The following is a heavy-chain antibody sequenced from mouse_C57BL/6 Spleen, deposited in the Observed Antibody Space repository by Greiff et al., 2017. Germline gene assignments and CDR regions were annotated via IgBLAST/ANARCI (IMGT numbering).Heavy chain of an antibody. CDR1: GYTFTSYG. J-gene: IGHJ2*01. Sequence: QVQLQQSGAELARPGASVKLSCKASGYTFTSYGISWVKQRTGQGLEWIGEIYPRSGNTYYNEQFKGKATLTADKSSSTAYMELRSLTSEDSAVYFGARWGFITTVVATADVDYWGQGTTLTVSS. V-gene: IGHV1-81*01. CDR3: ARWGFITTVVATADVDY. CDR2: IYPRSGNT. D-gene: IGHD1-1*01.